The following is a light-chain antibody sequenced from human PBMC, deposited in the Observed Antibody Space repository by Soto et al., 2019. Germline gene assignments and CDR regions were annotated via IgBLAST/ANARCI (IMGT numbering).Light chain of an antibody. Sequence: DIQLTQSHPPLPASVGDRVTLTCRASQTISDWLAWYQQRPGKAPKPLIYKTSILETGVPSRLRGSGSGTDFTLTLTSLETEAFAAYVGHQRYSWHRVTFGPGTRLEI. V-gene: IGKV1-5*03. CDR3: HQRYSWHRVT. CDR1: QTISDW. CDR2: KTS. J-gene: IGKJ5*01.